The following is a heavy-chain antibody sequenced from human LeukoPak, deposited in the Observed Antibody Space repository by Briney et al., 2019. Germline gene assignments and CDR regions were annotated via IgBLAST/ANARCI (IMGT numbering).Heavy chain of an antibody. CDR3: ARGDGGSYGFDY. D-gene: IGHD1-26*01. V-gene: IGHV4-59*01. CDR1: GGSISSYY. CDR2: IYYSGST. J-gene: IGHJ4*02. Sequence: SETLSLTCTVSGGSISSYYWSWIRQPPGKGLEWIGYIYYSGSTNCNPSLKSRVTISVDTSKNQFSLKLSSVTAADTAVYYCARGDGGSYGFDYWGQGTLVTVSS.